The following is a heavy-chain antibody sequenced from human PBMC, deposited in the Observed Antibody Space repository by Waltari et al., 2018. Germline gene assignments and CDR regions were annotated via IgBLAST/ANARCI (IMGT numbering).Heavy chain of an antibody. J-gene: IGHJ6*03. V-gene: IGHV1-2*02. CDR1: GYTFTGYY. Sequence: QVQLVQSGAEVKKPGASVKVSCKASGYTFTGYYMHWVRQAPGQGLEWMGWINPNSGGTNYAQKFQGRVTMTRDTSISTAYMELSRLRSDDTAVYYCARYTYYYDSSGSYYYMDVWGKGTTVTVSS. D-gene: IGHD3-22*01. CDR3: ARYTYYYDSSGSYYYMDV. CDR2: INPNSGGT.